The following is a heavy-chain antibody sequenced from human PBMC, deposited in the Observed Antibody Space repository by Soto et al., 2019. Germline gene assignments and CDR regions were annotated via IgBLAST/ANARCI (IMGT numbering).Heavy chain of an antibody. D-gene: IGHD3-22*01. J-gene: IGHJ4*02. CDR3: ARPPTYHDSSGYFAVV. CDR1: GYSFTGYW. Sequence: PGESLKISCKGSGYSFTGYWIGWVRQMPGKGLEWMGIIYPGDSDTRYSPSFQGQVTISADKSISTAYLQWSSLKASDTAMYYCARPPTYHDSSGYFAVVWGQGTLVTVSS. V-gene: IGHV5-51*01. CDR2: IYPGDSDT.